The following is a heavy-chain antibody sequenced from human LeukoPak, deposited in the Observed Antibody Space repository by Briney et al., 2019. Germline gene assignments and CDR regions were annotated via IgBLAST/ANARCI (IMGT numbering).Heavy chain of an antibody. CDR1: GFSFSNYA. D-gene: IGHD3-9*01. Sequence: GASLRLSCAASGFSFSNYAMSWVRQVPGKGLEWVSAISGRDDSTYYADSVKGRFTISRDTSKNTLYLQMNSLRAEDTAVYYCAKWGDYDVLTGYYDSDYWGQGTLVTVSS. CDR3: AKWGDYDVLTGYYDSDY. J-gene: IGHJ4*02. CDR2: ISGRDDST. V-gene: IGHV3-23*01.